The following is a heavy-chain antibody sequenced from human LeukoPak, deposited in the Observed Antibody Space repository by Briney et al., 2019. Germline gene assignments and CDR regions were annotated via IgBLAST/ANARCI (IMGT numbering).Heavy chain of an antibody. Sequence: GGSLRLSCAASGFTFSSYAMSWVRQAPGKGLEWVSHITSSSSAIYYADSVKGRFTISRDNAKNSLYLQMNSLRDEDTAVYYCARGKDYAFDYWGQGTLVTVSS. V-gene: IGHV3-48*02. CDR3: ARGKDYAFDY. J-gene: IGHJ4*02. CDR1: GFTFSSYA. CDR2: ITSSSSAI. D-gene: IGHD3-16*01.